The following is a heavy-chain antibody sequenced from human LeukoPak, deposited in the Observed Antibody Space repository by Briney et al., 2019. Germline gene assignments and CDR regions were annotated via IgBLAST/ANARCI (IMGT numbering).Heavy chain of an antibody. V-gene: IGHV1-2*02. CDR3: ARDDTGPYYDSSGYPDY. J-gene: IGHJ4*02. CDR1: GYTFTGYY. CDR2: INPNSGGT. Sequence: GASVKVSCKASGYTFTGYYMHWVRQAPGQGLEWMGWINPNSGGTNYAQKFQGRVTMTRDTSISTAYMELSRLRSDDTAVYYCARDDTGPYYDSSGYPDYWGQGTLVTVSS. D-gene: IGHD3-22*01.